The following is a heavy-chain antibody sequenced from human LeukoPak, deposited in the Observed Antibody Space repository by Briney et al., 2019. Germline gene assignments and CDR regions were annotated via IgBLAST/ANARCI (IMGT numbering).Heavy chain of an antibody. D-gene: IGHD6-19*01. V-gene: IGHV3-30*02. CDR3: AKDCVLFSGIAVAGPDH. J-gene: IGHJ4*02. CDR1: GFTFSSYG. CDR2: IRYDGSNK. Sequence: GGSLRLSCAASGFTFSSYGMHWVRQAPGKGLEWVAFIRYDGSNKYYADSVKGRFTISRDNSKNTLYLQMNSLRAEDTAVYYCAKDCVLFSGIAVAGPDHWGQGTLVTVSS.